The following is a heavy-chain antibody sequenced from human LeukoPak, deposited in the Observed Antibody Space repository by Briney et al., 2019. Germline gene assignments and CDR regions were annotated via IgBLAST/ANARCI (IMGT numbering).Heavy chain of an antibody. D-gene: IGHD3-10*01. Sequence: SQTLSLTCTVSGGSISSGDYYWSWIRQHPGKGLEWIGYVYHSGSTYYNPSLKSRVSIALDSSKKKFSLRLNSVTAADTAVYYCARVPWFGDSXHXFDIWGQGTMVSVSS. J-gene: IGHJ3*02. CDR2: VYHSGST. V-gene: IGHV4-31*03. CDR1: GGSISSGDYY. CDR3: ARVPWFGDSXHXFDI.